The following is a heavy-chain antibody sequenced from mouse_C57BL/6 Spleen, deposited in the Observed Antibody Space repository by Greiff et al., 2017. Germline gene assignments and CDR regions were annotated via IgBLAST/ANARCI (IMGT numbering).Heavy chain of an antibody. J-gene: IGHJ4*01. D-gene: IGHD1-1*01. CDR3: ARVYYGSSYAMDY. CDR1: GYTFTSYW. Sequence: QVQLKQPGAELVMPGASVKLSCKASGYTFTSYWMHWVKQRPGQGLEWIGEIDSSDSYTNYNQKFKGKSTLTVDKSSSTAYMQLSSLTSEDSAVYYCARVYYGSSYAMDYWGQGTSVTVSS. CDR2: IDSSDSYT. V-gene: IGHV1-69*01.